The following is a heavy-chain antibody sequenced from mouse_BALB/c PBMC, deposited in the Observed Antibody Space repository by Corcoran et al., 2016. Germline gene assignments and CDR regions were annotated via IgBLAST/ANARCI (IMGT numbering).Heavy chain of an antibody. V-gene: IGHV1-9*01. Sequence: QVQLQQSGAELMKPGASVKISCKATGYSFSNFWIEWVKQRPGHGLKWVGEILPGSGRINYNEEFKGKATITSDTSCNTSYMQLSSLTSEDSAVYYCAKKGQWYLAVLGAGTTVTVS. CDR1: GYSFSNFW. D-gene: IGHD3-3*01. J-gene: IGHJ1*01. CDR3: AKKGQWYLAV. CDR2: ILPGSGRI.